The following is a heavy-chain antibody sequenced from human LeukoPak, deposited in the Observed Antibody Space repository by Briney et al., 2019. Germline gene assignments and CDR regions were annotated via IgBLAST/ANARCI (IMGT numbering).Heavy chain of an antibody. J-gene: IGHJ5*02. CDR3: ARRAQQWKLVRQYNWFDP. CDR1: GGSISSGGYY. D-gene: IGHD6-6*01. CDR2: IYYSGST. V-gene: IGHV4-31*03. Sequence: SETLSLTCTVSGGSISSGGYYWSWIRQHPGKGLEWIGYIYYSGSTYYNPSLKSRVTISVDTSKNQFSLKLSSVTAADTAVYYCARRAQQWKLVRQYNWFDPWGQGTLVTVSS.